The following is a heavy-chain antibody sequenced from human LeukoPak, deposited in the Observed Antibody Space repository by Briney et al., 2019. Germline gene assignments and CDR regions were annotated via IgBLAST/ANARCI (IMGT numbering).Heavy chain of an antibody. Sequence: SETLSLTCTVSGGSISRYYWSWIRQSPGKGLEWIGYIYSTGSTNSNPSLKSRVTISVDTSRNQSSLKLNSVSAADTAMYYCARHESAVGALFYWGQGTLVTVSS. D-gene: IGHD3-16*01. CDR2: IYSTGST. CDR1: GGSISRYY. CDR3: ARHESAVGALFY. V-gene: IGHV4-59*08. J-gene: IGHJ4*02.